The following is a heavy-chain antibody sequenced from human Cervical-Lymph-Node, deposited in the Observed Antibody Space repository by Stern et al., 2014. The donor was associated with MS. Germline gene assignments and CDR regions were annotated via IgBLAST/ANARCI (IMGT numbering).Heavy chain of an antibody. Sequence: VQLVQSGSEFKKPGASVTVSCKASGYTFTKYLIHWVRPAPGQGLEWMGWINSNTGAPMYARDFAGRFVFSLDTSVTTAYLQISRLKTEDTAVYYCARDMSDFWSDYGHNWFDPWGQGTLVTVSS. CDR3: ARDMSDFWSDYGHNWFDP. J-gene: IGHJ5*02. CDR1: GYTFTKYL. CDR2: INSNTGAP. V-gene: IGHV7-4-1*02. D-gene: IGHD3-3*01.